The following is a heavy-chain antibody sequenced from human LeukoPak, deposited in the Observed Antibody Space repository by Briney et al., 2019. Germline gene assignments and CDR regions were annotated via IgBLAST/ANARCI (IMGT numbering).Heavy chain of an antibody. D-gene: IGHD2-2*01. CDR1: GFTFSSYG. J-gene: IGHJ6*03. CDR2: IRYDGSNK. CDR3: AKDRVDCSSTSCLYYYYYMDV. Sequence: PGGSLRLSCVASGFTFSSYGMHWVRQAPGKGLEWVAFIRYDGSNKYYADSVKGRFTISRDNSKNTLYLQMNSLRAEDTAVYYCAKDRVDCSSTSCLYYYYYMDVWGKGTTVTVSS. V-gene: IGHV3-30*02.